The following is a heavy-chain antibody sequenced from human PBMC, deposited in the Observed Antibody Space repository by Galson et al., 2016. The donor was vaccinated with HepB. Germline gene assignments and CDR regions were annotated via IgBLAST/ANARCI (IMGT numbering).Heavy chain of an antibody. CDR2: ISSSSSTI. J-gene: IGHJ4*02. D-gene: IGHD3-10*01. CDR3: AREIPSRGKSDY. Sequence: SLRLSCAASGFTFSSYSMNWFRQAPGTGLEWVSYISSSSSTIYYADSVKGRFAISRDNAKNSLYLQMNSLRDEDTAVYYCAREIPSRGKSDYWGQGTLVTVSS. V-gene: IGHV3-48*02. CDR1: GFTFSSYS.